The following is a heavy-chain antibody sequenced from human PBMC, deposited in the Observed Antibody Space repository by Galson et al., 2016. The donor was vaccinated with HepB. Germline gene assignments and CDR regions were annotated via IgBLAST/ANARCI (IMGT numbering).Heavy chain of an antibody. J-gene: IGHJ5*02. Sequence: CAISGDSVSSNKVVWNWIRQSPSRGLEWLGRTYLRAMWYNDYASSVRSRITINPDISKNQFSLQLNSVTPEDTAVYYRARGVTTQAGWNWFDPRGQGTPVTVSS. V-gene: IGHV6-1*01. CDR3: ARGVTTQAGWNWFDP. D-gene: IGHD2-21*02. CDR1: GDSVSSNKVV. CDR2: TYLRAMWYN.